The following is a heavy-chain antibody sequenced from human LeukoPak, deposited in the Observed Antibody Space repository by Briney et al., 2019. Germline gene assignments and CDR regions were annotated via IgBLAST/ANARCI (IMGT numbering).Heavy chain of an antibody. Sequence: SETLSLTCTVSGGSISSSSYYWGWIRQPPGKGLEWIGSIYYSGSTYYNPSLKSRVTISVDTSKNQFSLKLSSVTAADTAVYYCARYIAAAGVDYWGQGTLVTVSS. CDR3: ARYIAAAGVDY. V-gene: IGHV4-39*07. D-gene: IGHD6-13*01. J-gene: IGHJ4*02. CDR1: GGSISSSSYY. CDR2: IYYSGST.